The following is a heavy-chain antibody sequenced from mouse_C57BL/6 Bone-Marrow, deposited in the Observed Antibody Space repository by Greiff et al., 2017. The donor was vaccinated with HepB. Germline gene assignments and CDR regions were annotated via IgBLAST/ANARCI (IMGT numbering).Heavy chain of an antibody. J-gene: IGHJ2*01. CDR2: IDPEDGET. V-gene: IGHV14-2*01. CDR1: GFNIKDYY. Sequence: DVKLQESGAELVKPGASVKLSCTASGFNIKDYYMHWVKQRTEQGLEWIGRIDPEDGETKYAPKFQGKATITADTSSNTAYLQISSQKSEDTAVYYCARSNDYGGQGNTLTVSS. CDR3: ARSNDY.